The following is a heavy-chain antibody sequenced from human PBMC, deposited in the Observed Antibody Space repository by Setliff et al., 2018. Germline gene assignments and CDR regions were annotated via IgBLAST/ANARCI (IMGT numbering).Heavy chain of an antibody. Sequence: GESLKISCQGSGYTFTNYWIGWVRQMPGKGLEWMGLIYPGDSDTRYSPSFQGQVTISADRSISTAYLQWRSLKASDTAMYYCARALASAGTVYFDYWGQGTLVTVSS. J-gene: IGHJ4*02. CDR1: GYTFTNYW. V-gene: IGHV5-51*01. CDR3: ARALASAGTVYFDY. D-gene: IGHD6-13*01. CDR2: IYPGDSDT.